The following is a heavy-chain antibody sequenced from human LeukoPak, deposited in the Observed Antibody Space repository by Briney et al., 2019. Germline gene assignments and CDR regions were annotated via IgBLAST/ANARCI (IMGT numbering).Heavy chain of an antibody. CDR2: IYPGDSDT. Sequence: GESLKISCKGSGYSFTSYWIGWVRQMPGKGQEWMGIIYPGDSDTRYSPSFQGQVTISADKSISTAYLQWSSLKASDTAMYYCARTYYYDSSGYYEGGDYWGQGTLVTVSS. CDR3: ARTYYYDSSGYYEGGDY. J-gene: IGHJ4*02. D-gene: IGHD3-22*01. V-gene: IGHV5-51*01. CDR1: GYSFTSYW.